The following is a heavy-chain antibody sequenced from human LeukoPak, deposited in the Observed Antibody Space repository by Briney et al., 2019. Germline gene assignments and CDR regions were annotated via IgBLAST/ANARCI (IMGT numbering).Heavy chain of an antibody. D-gene: IGHD1-26*01. CDR3: AREERYYFDY. V-gene: IGHV3-21*01. CDR1: GFTFSSYS. Sequence: GGSLRLSCAASGFTFSSYSMNWVRQTPGKGLEWVASISSSSSYIYYADSVKGRFTISRDNAKNSLYLQMNSLRAEDTAVYYCAREERYYFDYWGQGTLVTVSS. J-gene: IGHJ4*02. CDR2: ISSSSSYI.